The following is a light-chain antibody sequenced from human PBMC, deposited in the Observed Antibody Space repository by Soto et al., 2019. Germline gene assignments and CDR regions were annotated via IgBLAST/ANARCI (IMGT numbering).Light chain of an antibody. CDR2: DAS. Sequence: EIVMTQSPATMSVSRGERATLSRRASQTLSNSFIAWYQQQPGQAPRLLIFDASNRANGIPARLSGSGSGTDFTLPITSLEPEDFAVYYCQQRSNMISFGQGTRLEIK. V-gene: IGKV3-11*01. CDR3: QQRSNMIS. CDR1: QTLSNSF. J-gene: IGKJ5*01.